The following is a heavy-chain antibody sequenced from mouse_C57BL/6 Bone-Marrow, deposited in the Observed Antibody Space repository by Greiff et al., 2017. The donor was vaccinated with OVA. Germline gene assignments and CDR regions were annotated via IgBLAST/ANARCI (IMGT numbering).Heavy chain of an antibody. CDR1: GFSLTSYA. CDR2: IWTGGGT. CDR3: ARNGYYCSSYCYAMDY. Sequence: VKLMESGPGLVAPSQSLSITCTVSGFSLTSYAISWVRQPPGKGLEWLGVIWTGGGTNYNSALKSRLSISKDNSKSTVFLKMNSLQTDDTARYCCARNGYYCSSYCYAMDYWGQGTSVTVSS. J-gene: IGHJ4*01. D-gene: IGHD1-1*01. V-gene: IGHV2-9-1*01.